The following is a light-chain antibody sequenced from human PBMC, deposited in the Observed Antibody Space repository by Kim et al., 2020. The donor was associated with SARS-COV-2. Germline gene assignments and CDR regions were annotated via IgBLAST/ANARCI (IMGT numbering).Light chain of an antibody. CDR3: QQYDSLPLI. V-gene: IGKV1-33*01. Sequence: DIQISQSPSSLYASIGDRVTITCQASQDIHDYLSWFQQKPGKAPKLLIYDASHLEPGVPSRFSGSGSGTHFIFTISSLQPEDIATYFCQQYDSLPLIFGQRTPLEI. CDR1: QDIHDY. J-gene: IGKJ5*01. CDR2: DAS.